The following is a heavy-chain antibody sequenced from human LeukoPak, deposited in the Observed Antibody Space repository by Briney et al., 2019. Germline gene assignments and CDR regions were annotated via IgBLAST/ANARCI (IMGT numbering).Heavy chain of an antibody. CDR2: ISAYNGNT. D-gene: IGHD6-19*01. CDR3: ARAYKAVADYYSDY. V-gene: IGHV1-18*01. Sequence: ASVKVSCKASGYTFTSYGISWVRQAPGQGLEWMGWISAYNGNTNYAQRLQGRVTMTTHTSKNQFSLQLNSETPEGTAVYCGARAYKAVADYYSDYLGQGTLVTVSS. CDR1: GYTFTSYG. J-gene: IGHJ4*02.